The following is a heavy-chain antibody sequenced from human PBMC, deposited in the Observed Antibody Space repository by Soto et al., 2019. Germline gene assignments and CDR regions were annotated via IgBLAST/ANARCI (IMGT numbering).Heavy chain of an antibody. CDR2: IYHSGST. J-gene: IGHJ5*02. V-gene: IGHV4-30-2*01. D-gene: IGHD3-10*01. CDR1: GGSISSGGYS. Sequence: QLQLQESGSGLVKPSQTLSLTCAVSGGSISSGGYSWSWIRQPPGKGLAWIGYIYHSGSTYYNPSLKSRVTISVDRSKNQFALKLSSSTAADTAVYYCARGNGITMVRGNNWFDPWGQGTLVTVSS. CDR3: ARGNGITMVRGNNWFDP.